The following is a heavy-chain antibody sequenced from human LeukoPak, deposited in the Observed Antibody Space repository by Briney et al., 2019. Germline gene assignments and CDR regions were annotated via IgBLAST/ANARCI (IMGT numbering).Heavy chain of an antibody. V-gene: IGHV4-30-4*01. Sequence: SETLSLTCTVSGGSISSGDYYWSWIRQPPGKGLEWIGYIYYSGSTYYNPSLKSRVTISVDTSKNQFSLKLSSVTAADTAVYYCARANYGSGSTADYWGQGTLVTVSS. CDR1: GGSISSGDYY. CDR2: IYYSGST. CDR3: ARANYGSGSTADY. J-gene: IGHJ4*02. D-gene: IGHD3-10*01.